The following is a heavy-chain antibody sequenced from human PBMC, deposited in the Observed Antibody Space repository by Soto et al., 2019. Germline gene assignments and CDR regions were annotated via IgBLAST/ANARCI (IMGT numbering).Heavy chain of an antibody. Sequence: GGSLRLSCAASGFTFINYWMSWVRQAPGKGLEWVANIKQDGSEKYYVDSVKGRFTISRDNAKNSLYLQMNSLRAEDTAVYYCARVIVRTSYSDRSGYYFKYWGQGT. D-gene: IGHD3-22*01. J-gene: IGHJ4*02. CDR2: IKQDGSEK. CDR1: GFTFINYW. V-gene: IGHV3-7*01. CDR3: ARVIVRTSYSDRSGYYFKY.